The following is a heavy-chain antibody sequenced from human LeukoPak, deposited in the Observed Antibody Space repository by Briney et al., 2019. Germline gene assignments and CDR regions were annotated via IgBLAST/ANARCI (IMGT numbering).Heavy chain of an antibody. D-gene: IGHD5-24*01. J-gene: IGHJ4*02. CDR3: ARRGRWLQLTGNFDY. CDR2: INLRGST. V-gene: IGHV4-34*01. CDR1: GGSFNDYY. Sequence: SSETLSLTCAVYGGSFNDYYWNWIRQPPGKGLEWIGEINLRGSTTYNPSLKSRVTISLDESKNQFSLKLSSVTAADTAVYYCARRGRWLQLTGNFDYWGQGTLVTVSS.